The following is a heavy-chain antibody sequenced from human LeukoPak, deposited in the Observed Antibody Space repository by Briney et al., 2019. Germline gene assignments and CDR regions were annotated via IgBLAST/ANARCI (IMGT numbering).Heavy chain of an antibody. CDR3: ARVGAWELQRVFDY. Sequence: GGSLRLACAASGFTFSDYWMTWVRQVPGKGLEWVANINRGGNEVHYVDSVKGRFTISRDNAKNSLYLQFDSLRVEDTAVYYCARVGAWELQRVFDYWGQGTLVTVSS. D-gene: IGHD1-26*01. CDR2: INRGGNEV. J-gene: IGHJ4*02. CDR1: GFTFSDYW. V-gene: IGHV3-7*01.